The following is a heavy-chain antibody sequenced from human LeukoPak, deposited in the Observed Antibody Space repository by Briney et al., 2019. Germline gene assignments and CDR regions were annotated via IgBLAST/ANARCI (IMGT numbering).Heavy chain of an antibody. CDR3: AREVLLWFGELHPYFDY. D-gene: IGHD3-10*01. V-gene: IGHV3-20*04. Sequence: GGSLRLSCVASEFTFDDYGMNWVRQAPGKGLEWVSRISWNGGSTTYADSVKGRFTISRGNAKNSLYLQMNSLRAEDTAVYYCAREVLLWFGELHPYFDYWGQGTLVTVSS. J-gene: IGHJ4*02. CDR2: ISWNGGST. CDR1: EFTFDDYG.